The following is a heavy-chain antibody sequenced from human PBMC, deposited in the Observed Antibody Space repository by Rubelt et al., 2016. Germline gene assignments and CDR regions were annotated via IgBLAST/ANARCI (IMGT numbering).Heavy chain of an antibody. D-gene: IGHD3-10*01. CDR2: ISSSSSTI. CDR1: GFTFSSYS. V-gene: IGHV3-48*02. CDR3: ARILVPIVVRGVIISGMDV. J-gene: IGHJ6*02. Sequence: EVQLVESGGGLVQPGGSLRLSCAASGFTFSSYSMNWVRQAPGKGLEWVSYISSSSSTIYYADSVKGRFTISRDNAKNSLYLQMNSLRDEETAVYYCARILVPIVVRGVIISGMDVWGQGTTVTVSS.